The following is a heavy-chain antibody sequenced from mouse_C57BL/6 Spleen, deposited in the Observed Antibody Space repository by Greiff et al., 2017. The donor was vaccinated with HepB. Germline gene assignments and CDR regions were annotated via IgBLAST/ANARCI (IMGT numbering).Heavy chain of an antibody. CDR1: GYSITSGYY. CDR2: ISYDGSN. CDR3: ARGVYYDYERYFDY. J-gene: IGHJ2*01. Sequence: VQLKESGPGLVKPSQSLSLTCSVTGYSITSGYYWNWIRQFPGNKLEWMGYISYDGSNNYNPSLKNRISITRDTSKNQFFLKLNSVTTEDTATYYCARGVYYDYERYFDYWGQGTTLTVSS. D-gene: IGHD2-4*01. V-gene: IGHV3-6*01.